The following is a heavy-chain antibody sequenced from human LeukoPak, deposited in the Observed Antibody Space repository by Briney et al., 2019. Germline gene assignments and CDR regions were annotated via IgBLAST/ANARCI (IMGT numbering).Heavy chain of an antibody. CDR3: AKDPRALTMVRGVIGAFDI. V-gene: IGHV3-7*01. CDR1: GFTFSSYW. D-gene: IGHD3-10*01. J-gene: IGHJ3*02. Sequence: GGSLRLSCAASGFTFSSYWMSWVRQAPGKGLEWVANIKQDGSEKYYVDSVKGRFTISRDNAKNSLYLQMNSLRAEDTAVYYCAKDPRALTMVRGVIGAFDIWGQGTMVTVSS. CDR2: IKQDGSEK.